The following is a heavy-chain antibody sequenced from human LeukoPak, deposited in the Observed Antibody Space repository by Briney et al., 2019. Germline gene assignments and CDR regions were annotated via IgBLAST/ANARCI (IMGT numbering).Heavy chain of an antibody. CDR3: AAGGYYYYYMDV. Sequence: ASVKVSCKASGYTFTGYYMHWVRQAPGQGLEWMGGIIPIFGTANYAQKFQGRVTITADESTSTAYMELSSLRSEDTAVYYCAAGGYYYYYMDVWGKGTTVTVSS. D-gene: IGHD3-10*01. CDR2: IIPIFGTA. CDR1: GYTFTGYY. V-gene: IGHV1-69*13. J-gene: IGHJ6*03.